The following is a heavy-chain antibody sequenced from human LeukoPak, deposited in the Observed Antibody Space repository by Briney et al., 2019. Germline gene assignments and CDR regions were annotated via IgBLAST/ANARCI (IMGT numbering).Heavy chain of an antibody. Sequence: GGSLRLSCVASGFTFNDYTMHWVRQAPGKGLEWVSGITWNSGDRDYADSVEGRFTISRDNAKKSLYLQMNGLRDEDTAVYYCARVEPIGINYWGRGILVTVSS. CDR1: GFTFNDYT. CDR2: ITWNSGDR. CDR3: ARVEPIGINY. V-gene: IGHV3-9*01. J-gene: IGHJ4*02. D-gene: IGHD1-1*01.